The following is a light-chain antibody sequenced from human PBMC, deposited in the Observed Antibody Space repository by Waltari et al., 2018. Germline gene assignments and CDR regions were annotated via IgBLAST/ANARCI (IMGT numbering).Light chain of an antibody. J-gene: IGLJ1*01. CDR1: SSNIGVNV. CDR3: AVWDDNLSGVV. CDR2: TND. V-gene: IGLV1-44*01. Sequence: QSVLAQPPSVSGPPGQRVTIFCSGGSSNIGVNVVNWYQHLPGMSPRLLIFTNDQRPSGVPDRFSGSKSGTSASLAISGLQSEDEGHYYCAVWDDNLSGVVFGAGTQVTVL.